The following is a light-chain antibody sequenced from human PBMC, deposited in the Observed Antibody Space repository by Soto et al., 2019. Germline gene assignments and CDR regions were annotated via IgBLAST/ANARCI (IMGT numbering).Light chain of an antibody. V-gene: IGLV2-14*03. J-gene: IGLJ2*01. Sequence: QSALTQPASVSGSPGQSITISCTGTSSDVGGYNYVSWYQQHPGKAPKLMIYDVSSRPSGVSNRFSGSKSGNTASLIISGLLAEDEADYYCTSYTANKTPLFGGGTKRTVL. CDR1: SSDVGGYNY. CDR2: DVS. CDR3: TSYTANKTPL.